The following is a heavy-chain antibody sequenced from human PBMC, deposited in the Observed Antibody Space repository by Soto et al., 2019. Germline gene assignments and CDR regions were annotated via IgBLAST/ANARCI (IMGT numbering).Heavy chain of an antibody. CDR1: GYTFTSYA. V-gene: IGHV1-3*05. CDR3: ARGGGGPLDWFDP. CDR2: INAGNGNT. J-gene: IGHJ5*02. Sequence: QVQLVQSGAEEKKPGASVKVSCKASGYTFTSYAMHWVRQAPGQRLEWMGWINAGNGNTKYSQKFQGRVTITRDTSASTAYMELSSLRSEDTAEYYCARGGGGPLDWFDPWGQGTLVTVSS. D-gene: IGHD3-10*01.